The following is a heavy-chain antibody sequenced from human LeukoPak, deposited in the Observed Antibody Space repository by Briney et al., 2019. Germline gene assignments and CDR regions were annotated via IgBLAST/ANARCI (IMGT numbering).Heavy chain of an antibody. J-gene: IGHJ3*02. Sequence: SVKVSFKASGGTFSIYAISWVRQAPGQGVEWMGGIIPIFGRANCAQKFQGRVTITADKSTSTAYMELSSLRSEDTAVYYCARVLGYSSRGDAFDIWGQGTMVTVSS. CDR3: ARVLGYSSRGDAFDI. CDR1: GGTFSIYA. V-gene: IGHV1-69*06. CDR2: IIPIFGRA. D-gene: IGHD6-13*01.